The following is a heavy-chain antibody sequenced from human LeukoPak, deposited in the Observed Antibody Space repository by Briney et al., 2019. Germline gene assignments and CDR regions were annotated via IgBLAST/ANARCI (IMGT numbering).Heavy chain of an antibody. CDR2: ISGSGGST. V-gene: IGHV3-23*01. D-gene: IGHD6-19*01. J-gene: IGHJ6*03. Sequence: AGGSLRLSCAASGFTFSSYGMSWVRQAPGKGLEWVSAISGSGGSTYFADSVKGRFTISRDNAKNSLYLQMNSLRAEDTAVYYCARLGWDIAVAGYYYYYYMDVWGKGTTVTISS. CDR3: ARLGWDIAVAGYYYYYYMDV. CDR1: GFTFSSYG.